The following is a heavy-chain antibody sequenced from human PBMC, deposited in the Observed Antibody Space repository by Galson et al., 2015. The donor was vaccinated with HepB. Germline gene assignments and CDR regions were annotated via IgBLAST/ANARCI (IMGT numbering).Heavy chain of an antibody. J-gene: IGHJ4*01. CDR2: ISSSSSYI. D-gene: IGHD3-3*01. V-gene: IGHV3-21*01. CDR1: GFTFSSYC. Sequence: SLRLSCAASGFTFSSYCMNWVRQAPGKGLEWVSSISSSSSYIYYADSVKGRFTISRDNAKNSLYLQMNSLRAEDTAVYYCARDYDFWSGYYFDYWGHGTPVTVSS. CDR3: ARDYDFWSGYYFDY.